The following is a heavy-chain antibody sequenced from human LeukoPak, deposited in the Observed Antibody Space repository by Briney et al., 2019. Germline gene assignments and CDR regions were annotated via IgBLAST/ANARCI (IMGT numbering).Heavy chain of an antibody. V-gene: IGHV3-9*01. D-gene: IGHD1-26*01. CDR3: AKDTNGGERELLNYFDY. Sequence: SLRLSCAASGYPFEDYAMHWVRHAPGKGLEGVSGISWNRGSIVYADSVKGRFTISRDNAKNSLYVQMNSLRAEDTALYYCAKDTNGGERELLNYFDYWGQGTLVTVSS. J-gene: IGHJ4*02. CDR1: GYPFEDYA. CDR2: ISWNRGSI.